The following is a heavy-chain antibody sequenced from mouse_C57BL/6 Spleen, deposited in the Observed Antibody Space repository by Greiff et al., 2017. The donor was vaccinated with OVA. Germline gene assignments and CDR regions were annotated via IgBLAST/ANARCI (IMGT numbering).Heavy chain of an antibody. J-gene: IGHJ1*03. CDR3: TYYYGSSYGGYFDV. D-gene: IGHD1-1*01. CDR2: IYPGNSDT. Sequence: EVKLVESGTVLARPGASVKMSCKPSGYTFTSYWMHWVKQRPGQGLEWIGAIYPGNSDTSYNQKFKGKAKLTAVTSASTAYMELSSLTNEDSAVYYCTYYYGSSYGGYFDVWGTGTTVTVSS. V-gene: IGHV1-5*01. CDR1: GYTFTSYW.